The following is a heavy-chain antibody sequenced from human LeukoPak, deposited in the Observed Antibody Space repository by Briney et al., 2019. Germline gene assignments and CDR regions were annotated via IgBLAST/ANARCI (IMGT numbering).Heavy chain of an antibody. J-gene: IGHJ4*02. CDR3: ARDRGSPPLYYSDY. CDR2: ISYDGSNK. V-gene: IGHV3-30-3*01. D-gene: IGHD1-26*01. Sequence: GGSLRLSCAASGFTFSSYAMHWVRQAPGKGLEWVAVISYDGSNKYYADSVKGRFTISRDNSKNTLYLQMNSLRAEDTAVYYCARDRGSPPLYYSDYWGQGTLVTVSS. CDR1: GFTFSSYA.